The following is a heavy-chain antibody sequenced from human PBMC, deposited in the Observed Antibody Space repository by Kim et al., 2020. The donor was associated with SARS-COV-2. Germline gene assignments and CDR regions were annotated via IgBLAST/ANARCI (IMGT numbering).Heavy chain of an antibody. CDR1: GGTFSSYA. D-gene: IGHD6-6*01. Sequence: SVKVSCKASGGTFSSYAISWVRQAPGQGLEWMGGIIPIFGTANYAQKFQGRVTITADESTSTAYMELSSLRSEDTAVYYCAREGPRQGSPWSAFDIWGQGTMVTVSS. CDR2: IIPIFGTA. V-gene: IGHV1-69*13. J-gene: IGHJ3*02. CDR3: AREGPRQGSPWSAFDI.